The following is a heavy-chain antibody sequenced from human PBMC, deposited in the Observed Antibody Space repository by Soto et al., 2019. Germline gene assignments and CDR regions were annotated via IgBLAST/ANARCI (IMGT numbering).Heavy chain of an antibody. D-gene: IGHD3-16*01. CDR3: AATLLNTSSKSLQH. CDR2: IYYSGST. J-gene: IGHJ1*01. V-gene: IGHV4-59*08. CDR1: GGSISSYY. Sequence: QVQLQESGPGLVKPSETLSLTCTVSGGSISSYYWSWIRQPPGKGLEWIGYIYYSGSTNYNPSLKSRVTISVDTSKNQFSLKLSSVTAADTAVYYCAATLLNTSSKSLQHWGQGTLVTVSS.